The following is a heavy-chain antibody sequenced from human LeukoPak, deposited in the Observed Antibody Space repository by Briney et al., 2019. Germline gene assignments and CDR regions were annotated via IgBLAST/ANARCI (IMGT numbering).Heavy chain of an antibody. D-gene: IGHD2-15*01. CDR1: GGSFSGYY. CDR3: ARGRVAEDY. CDR2: INHSGST. Sequence: SETLSLTCAVYGGSFSGYYWSWIRQPPGKGLEWIGEINHSGSTNYNPSLKSRVTISVDTSKNQFSLKLSSVTAADTVVYYCARGRVAEDYWGQGTLVTVSS. J-gene: IGHJ4*02. V-gene: IGHV4-34*01.